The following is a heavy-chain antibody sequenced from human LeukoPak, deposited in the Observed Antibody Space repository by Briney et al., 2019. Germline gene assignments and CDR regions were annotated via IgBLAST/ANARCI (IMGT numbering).Heavy chain of an antibody. CDR3: ARETAGGGYDY. J-gene: IGHJ4*02. V-gene: IGHV4-34*01. D-gene: IGHD3-16*01. CDR1: GGSFSGYY. Sequence: SETLSLTCAVYGGSFSGYYWSWIRQPPGKGLEWIGEINHSGSTNYNPSLKSRVTISVDTSKNQFSLKLSSVTAADTTVYYCARETAGGGYDYWGQGTLVTVSS. CDR2: INHSGST.